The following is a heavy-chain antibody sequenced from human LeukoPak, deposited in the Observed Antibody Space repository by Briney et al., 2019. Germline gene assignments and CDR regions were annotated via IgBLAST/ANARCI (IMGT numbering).Heavy chain of an antibody. D-gene: IGHD6-19*01. CDR1: GFTFSSYA. CDR2: ISASGGSK. J-gene: IGHJ4*02. CDR3: AKDHSSGWPYCFPY. Sequence: PGGSLRLSCAASGFTFSSYAMSWVRQAPGKGLEWVSAISASGGSKYYADSVKGRFTISRDNSKNTLFLQMNSLRAEDTAVYYCAKDHSSGWPYCFPYWGQGTLVTVSS. V-gene: IGHV3-23*01.